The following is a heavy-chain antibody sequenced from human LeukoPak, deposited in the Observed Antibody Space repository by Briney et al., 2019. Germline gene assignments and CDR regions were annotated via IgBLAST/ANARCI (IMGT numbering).Heavy chain of an antibody. D-gene: IGHD3-22*01. CDR3: ARSLHYYDSSGYFL. CDR2: IYYSGST. CDR1: GGSISSGGYY. V-gene: IGHV4-31*03. Sequence: SSETLSLTCTVSGGSISSGGYYWSWIRQHAGKGLELIGYIYYSGSTYYNPSLKSRVTISVDTSKNQFSLKLSSVTAADTAVYYCARSLHYYDSSGYFLWGQGTLVTVSS. J-gene: IGHJ4*02.